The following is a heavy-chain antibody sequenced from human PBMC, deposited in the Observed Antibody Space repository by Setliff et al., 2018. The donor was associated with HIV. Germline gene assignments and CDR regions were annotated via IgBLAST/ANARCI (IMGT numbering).Heavy chain of an antibody. CDR1: GYLFTSYY. V-gene: IGHV1-46*01. Sequence: ASVKVSCKPSGYLFTSYYIQWVRQAPGQGREGMGIINPSGGSISYAQKFQSRVTMTRDTSASTVFVELNSVRSEDTAVYYCARAGSGSPLILFDYWGQGTLVTVS. CDR2: INPSGGSI. D-gene: IGHD1-26*01. J-gene: IGHJ4*02. CDR3: ARAGSGSPLILFDY.